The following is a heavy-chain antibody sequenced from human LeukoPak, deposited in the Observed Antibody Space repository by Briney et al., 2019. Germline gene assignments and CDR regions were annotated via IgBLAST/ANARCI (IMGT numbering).Heavy chain of an antibody. CDR2: INHSGST. CDR3: ARGRGYYYGMDV. V-gene: IGHV4-34*01. CDR1: GGSFSGYY. J-gene: IGHJ6*02. Sequence: SETLSLTRAVYGGSFSGYYWSWIRQPPGKGLEWIGEINHSGSTNYNPSLKSRVTISVDTSKNQFSLKLSSVTAADTAVYYCARGRGYYYGMDVWGQGTTVTVSS. D-gene: IGHD3-10*01.